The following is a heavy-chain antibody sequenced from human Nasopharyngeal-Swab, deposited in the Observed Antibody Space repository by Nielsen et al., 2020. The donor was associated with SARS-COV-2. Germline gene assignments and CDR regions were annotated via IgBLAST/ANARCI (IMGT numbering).Heavy chain of an antibody. V-gene: IGHV3-30-3*01. J-gene: IGHJ4*02. CDR1: GFTFSISA. CDR3: ASPPLDSSGYYYGFHY. D-gene: IGHD3-22*01. Sequence: SLKISCAASGFTFSISAMHWVRQAPGKGLEWVAVISYDGSNKYFADSVKGRFTISRDNSKNTLYLQMNSLRAEDTAVYYCASPPLDSSGYYYGFHYWGRGTLVTVSS. CDR2: ISYDGSNK.